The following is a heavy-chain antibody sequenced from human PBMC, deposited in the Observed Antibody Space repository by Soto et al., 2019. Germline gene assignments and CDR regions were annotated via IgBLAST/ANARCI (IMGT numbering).Heavy chain of an antibody. D-gene: IGHD6-13*01. Sequence: GGSLRLSCAASGFTFSSYSMNWVRQAPGKGLEWVSSISSSSSYIYYADSVKGRFTISRDNAKNSLYLQMNSLRAEDTAVYYCARGVDGYSSSWPRGWFDPWGQGTLVTVSS. CDR1: GFTFSSYS. V-gene: IGHV3-21*01. J-gene: IGHJ5*02. CDR2: ISSSSSYI. CDR3: ARGVDGYSSSWPRGWFDP.